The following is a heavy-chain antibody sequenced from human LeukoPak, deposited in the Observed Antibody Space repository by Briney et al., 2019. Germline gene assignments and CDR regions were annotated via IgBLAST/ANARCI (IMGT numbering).Heavy chain of an antibody. CDR3: ARGRYCSSSSCLLDY. CDR1: GFTFSGYS. V-gene: IGHV3-48*01. D-gene: IGHD2-2*01. J-gene: IGHJ4*02. Sequence: GGSLRLSCAASGFTFSGYSMNWVRQAPGKGLEWISYISSSSSTIYYADSVKGRFTISRDNAKNSLYPQMHSLRAEDTAVYYCARGRYCSSSSCLLDYWGQGTLVTVSS. CDR2: ISSSSSTI.